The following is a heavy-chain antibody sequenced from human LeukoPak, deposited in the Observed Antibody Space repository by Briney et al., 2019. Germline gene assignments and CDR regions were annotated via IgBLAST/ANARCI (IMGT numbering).Heavy chain of an antibody. CDR2: IHYSGRT. D-gene: IGHD1-26*01. CDR1: GFTFSSYE. V-gene: IGHV4-39*07. CDR3: AKDRASSWWYFDL. Sequence: GSLRLSCAASGFTFSSYEMNWVRQPPGKGLEWIGSIHYSGRTYYNSSLKSRVTISVDTSKNEFSLKVSSVTAADTAVYYCAKDRASSWWYFDLWGRGTLVTVSS. J-gene: IGHJ2*01.